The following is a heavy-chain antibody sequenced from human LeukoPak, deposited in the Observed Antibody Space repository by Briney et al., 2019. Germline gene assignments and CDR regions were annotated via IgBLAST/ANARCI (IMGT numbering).Heavy chain of an antibody. CDR2: INHSGST. D-gene: IGHD3-22*01. CDR1: GGSFSGYY. V-gene: IGHV4-34*01. CDR3: ASSGYPDS. J-gene: IGHJ4*02. Sequence: PSETLSLTCAVYGGSFSGYYWSWIRQPPGKGLEWIGEINHSGSTNYNPSLKSRVTMSVDTSKKEFSLKLSSVTAADTAVYYCASSGYPDSWGQGTLVTVSS.